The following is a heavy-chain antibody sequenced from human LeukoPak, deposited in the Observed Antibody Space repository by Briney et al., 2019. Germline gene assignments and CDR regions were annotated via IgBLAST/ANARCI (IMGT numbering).Heavy chain of an antibody. D-gene: IGHD3-10*01. J-gene: IGHJ4*02. CDR2: ISKSGGST. Sequence: TGGSLRLSCVVSGFTFSTSAMSWVRQAPGKGLEWVSGISKSGGSTYYADSVKGRFTSSRDNSKNTLYLQMNNLRAEDTAAYYCAKGSFWGQGTLVTVSS. CDR3: AKGSF. V-gene: IGHV3-23*01. CDR1: GFTFSTSA.